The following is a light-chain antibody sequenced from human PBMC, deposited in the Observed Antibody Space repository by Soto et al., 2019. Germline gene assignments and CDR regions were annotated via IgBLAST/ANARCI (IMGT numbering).Light chain of an antibody. V-gene: IGKV2-28*01. CDR3: MQALQTSWT. Sequence: DIVMTQSPLSLPVTPGEPASISCRSSQSLLHSNGYNYLDWYLQKTGQSPQLLIYLGSNRASDVPDRLSGSRPGTDLPLKISRVEAEDVGVYYCMQALQTSWTFGQGNKVEIK. J-gene: IGKJ1*01. CDR1: QSLLHSNGYNY. CDR2: LGS.